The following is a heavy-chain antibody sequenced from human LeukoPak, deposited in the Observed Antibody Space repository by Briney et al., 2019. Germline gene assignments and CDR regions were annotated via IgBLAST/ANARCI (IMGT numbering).Heavy chain of an antibody. CDR2: IKQDGTEK. J-gene: IGHJ2*01. Sequence: PGGSPRLSCAASGFIFSSYWMSWVRQAPGKGLEWVANIKQDGTEKYYVDSVKGRFTISRDNAKNSLYLQLNRLRAEDTAVYYCARDRGAYWYFDLWGRGTLVTVSS. D-gene: IGHD5-24*01. V-gene: IGHV3-7*01. CDR3: ARDRGAYWYFDL. CDR1: GFIFSSYW.